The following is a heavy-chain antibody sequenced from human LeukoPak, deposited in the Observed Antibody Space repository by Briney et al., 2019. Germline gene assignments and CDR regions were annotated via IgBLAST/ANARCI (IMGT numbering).Heavy chain of an antibody. J-gene: IGHJ4*02. CDR3: ARDAYTSGADY. CDR1: GYTFSSYG. D-gene: IGHD3-16*01. CDR2: ISVYNGNT. V-gene: IGHV1-18*01. Sequence: ASVKVSCKASGYTFSSYGISWVRQAPGQGLEWMGWISVYNGNTNNIQKLQGRVTMTRDTSTNTAYMELRSLRSDDTAVHYCARDAYTSGADYWGQGTLVTVSS.